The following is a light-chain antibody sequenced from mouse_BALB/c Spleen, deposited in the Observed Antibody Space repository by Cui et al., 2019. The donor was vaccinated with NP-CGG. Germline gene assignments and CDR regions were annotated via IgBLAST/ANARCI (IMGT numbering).Light chain of an antibody. V-gene: IGLV1*01. CDR2: GTN. J-gene: IGLJ1*01. Sequence: QAVVTHESALTTSPGETVTLTCRSSTGAVTTSNYANWVQENPDHLFTGLIGGTNNRVPGVPARFSGSLIGDKAARTITGAQTEDEAIYFCALWYSNHWVFGGGTKLTVL. CDR1: TGAVTTSNY. CDR3: ALWYSNHWV.